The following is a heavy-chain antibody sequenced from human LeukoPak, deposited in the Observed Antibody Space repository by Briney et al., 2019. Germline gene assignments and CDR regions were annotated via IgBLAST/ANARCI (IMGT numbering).Heavy chain of an antibody. CDR2: VYYSGST. CDR3: ARAKYCGSSSCYSDWFDP. CDR1: AGSISLYNTYY. V-gene: IGHV4-59*01. Sequence: PSETLSLTCTVSAGSISLYNTYYWNWIRQPPGKGLEWIGYVYYSGSTNYNPSLKSRVTISLDTSKNQFSLRLSSVTAADTAVYYCARAKYCGSSSCYSDWFDPWGQGTLVTVSS. J-gene: IGHJ5*02. D-gene: IGHD2-2*01.